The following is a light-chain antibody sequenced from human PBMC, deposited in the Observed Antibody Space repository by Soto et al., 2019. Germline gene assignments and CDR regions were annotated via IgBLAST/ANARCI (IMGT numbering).Light chain of an antibody. V-gene: IGLV2-14*03. CDR2: DVY. J-gene: IGLJ1*01. Sequence: QSVLTQPASVSGSPGQSIAISCIGVRTDGDGHDYVSWYQQHPGQAPQLIFYDVYNRPSGVSDRFSGSKSGNTASLIISGLQAEDAADYFCTSYTASSPFYVFGAGTKATVL. CDR3: TSYTASSPFYV. CDR1: RTDGDGHDY.